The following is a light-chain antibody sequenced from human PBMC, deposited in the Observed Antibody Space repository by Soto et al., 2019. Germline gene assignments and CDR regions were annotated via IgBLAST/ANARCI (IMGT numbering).Light chain of an antibody. Sequence: QSVLTQPASVSGSSGQSIPISCTGTSSDVGGYNYVSWYQQHTGKAPKLMIYDVSNRPSGVSTRFSGSKSGNTASLTISGLQAEDEADDCCSSYTSSSTLDVFGTGTKVTV. CDR1: SSDVGGYNY. V-gene: IGLV2-14*01. CDR2: DVS. CDR3: SSYTSSSTLDV. J-gene: IGLJ1*01.